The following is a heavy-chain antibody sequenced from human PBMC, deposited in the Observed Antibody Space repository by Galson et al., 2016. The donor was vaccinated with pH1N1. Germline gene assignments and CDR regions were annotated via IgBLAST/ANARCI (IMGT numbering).Heavy chain of an antibody. CDR3: ARAPYSNYHYYYFDF. J-gene: IGHJ4*02. V-gene: IGHV1-46*01. CDR1: GYSFTDYY. CDR2: IKPTGGDT. Sequence: SVKVSCKASGYSFTDYYVHWIRQAPGQGLEWMAIIKPTGGDTTYAQNFQGRVFVTRDTSTSTVYMEVTSLRSEDTAVYYCARAPYSNYHYYYFDFWGQGTLVIVSS. D-gene: IGHD4-11*01.